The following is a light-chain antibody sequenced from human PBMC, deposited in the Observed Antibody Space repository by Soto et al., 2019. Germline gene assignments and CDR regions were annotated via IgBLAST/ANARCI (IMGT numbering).Light chain of an antibody. Sequence: DIQMTQSPSSLSASSIGDRVTITCRASQNISGYLNCFQQRPGKAPNHLIYGPSSLQSGVPSRFSGSGSGTDFTLTSTSLQPEDFESYYSQQSDSTLRSTFGQGTKLKIK. CDR2: GPS. V-gene: IGKV1-39*01. J-gene: IGKJ2*01. CDR3: QQSDSTLRST. CDR1: QNISGY.